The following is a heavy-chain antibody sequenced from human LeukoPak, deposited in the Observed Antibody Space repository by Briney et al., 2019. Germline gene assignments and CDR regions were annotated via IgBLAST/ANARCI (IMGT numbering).Heavy chain of an antibody. Sequence: GGSLRLSCAASGFSFSSYGMHWVRQAPGKGLEWVAVISYDGSNKYYADSVKGRFTISRDNSKNTLYLQMNSLRAEDTAVYYCARSVWFGDAMDVWGKGTTVTVSS. J-gene: IGHJ6*04. D-gene: IGHD3-10*01. CDR1: GFSFSSYG. CDR2: ISYDGSNK. CDR3: ARSVWFGDAMDV. V-gene: IGHV3-30*03.